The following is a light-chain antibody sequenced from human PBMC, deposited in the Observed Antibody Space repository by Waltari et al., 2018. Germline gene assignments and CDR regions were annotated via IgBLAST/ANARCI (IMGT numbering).Light chain of an antibody. V-gene: IGLV3-19*01. CDR2: GNN. CDR1: SLRSYY. J-gene: IGLJ2*01. Sequence: SSELTQDPAVSVALGQTVRITCQGDSLRSYYASWYQQKPGQAPVLVVYGNNNRPSGIPERFSGSSSGNTASLTITGAQVEDEADYYCDSWDSCGTHVLFGGGTRLTVL. CDR3: DSWDSCGTHVL.